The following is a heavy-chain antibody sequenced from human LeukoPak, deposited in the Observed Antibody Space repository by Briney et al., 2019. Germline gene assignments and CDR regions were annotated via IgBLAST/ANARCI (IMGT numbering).Heavy chain of an antibody. CDR2: IYYSGST. Sequence: SETLSLTCTDSGGSISSYYWSWIRQPPGKGLEWIGYIYYSGSTNYNPSLKSRVTISVDTSKNQFSLKLSSVTAADTAVYYCANFPSGAFDIWGQGTMVTVSS. V-gene: IGHV4-59*01. J-gene: IGHJ3*02. CDR3: ANFPSGAFDI. D-gene: IGHD1-1*01. CDR1: GGSISSYY.